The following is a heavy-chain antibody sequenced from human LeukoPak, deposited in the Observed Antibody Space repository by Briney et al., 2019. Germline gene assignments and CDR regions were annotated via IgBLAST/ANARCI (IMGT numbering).Heavy chain of an antibody. D-gene: IGHD3-3*01. CDR1: GFTFSSYA. CDR2: ISGSGGST. Sequence: GGSLRLSCAASGFTFSSYAMSWVRQAPGKGLEWVSAISGSGGSTYYADSVKGRFTISRDNSKNTLYLQMNSLRAEDTAVYCCAKQVVPGRITIFGVVIIPTPVFDYWGQGTLVTVSS. J-gene: IGHJ4*02. CDR3: AKQVVPGRITIFGVVIIPTPVFDY. V-gene: IGHV3-23*01.